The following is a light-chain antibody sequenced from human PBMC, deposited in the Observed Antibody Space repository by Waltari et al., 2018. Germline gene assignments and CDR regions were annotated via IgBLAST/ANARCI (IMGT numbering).Light chain of an antibody. V-gene: IGKV3-11*01. CDR1: QSVGHY. CDR2: DVF. J-gene: IGKJ2*03. CDR3: QQRSNWPPLFS. Sequence: EIVLTQSPATLSLSPGDRATLSCRASQSVGHYLAWYQHKPGQAPRLLIYDVFKRATGNPARFSGGGSETDFTLTVSSLEPEDFAVYYCQQRSNWPPLFSFGQGTKLEIK.